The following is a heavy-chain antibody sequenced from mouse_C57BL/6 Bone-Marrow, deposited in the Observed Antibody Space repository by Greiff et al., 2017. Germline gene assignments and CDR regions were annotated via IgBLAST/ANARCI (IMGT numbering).Heavy chain of an antibody. D-gene: IGHD1-1*01. CDR3: AITVVGAMDY. CDR2: IWSGGGT. J-gene: IGHJ4*01. V-gene: IGHV2-9-1*01. CDR1: GFSLTSYA. Sequence: VQGVESGPGLVAPSQSLSITCTVSGFSLTSYAISWVRQPPGKGLEWLGVIWSGGGTNYNSALKSRLSISKDNSKSQVFLKMNSLQTDDTARYYCAITVVGAMDYWGQGTSVTVAS.